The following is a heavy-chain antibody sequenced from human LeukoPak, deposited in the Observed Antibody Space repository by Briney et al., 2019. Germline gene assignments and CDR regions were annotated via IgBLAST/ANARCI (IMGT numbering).Heavy chain of an antibody. J-gene: IGHJ6*03. CDR3: ARGSVLRYFDWLRPYYYYMDV. CDR2: INPSGTGT. CDR1: ASTITNNY. V-gene: IGHV1-46*01. D-gene: IGHD3-9*01. Sequence: ASVKLTCKSSASTITNNYMHWMRQPPGQGLERMGVINPSGTGTSYAQKFQGRITMSRDTSISTAYMELSSLRSEDTAVYYCARGSVLRYFDWLRPYYYYMDVWGKGTTVTISS.